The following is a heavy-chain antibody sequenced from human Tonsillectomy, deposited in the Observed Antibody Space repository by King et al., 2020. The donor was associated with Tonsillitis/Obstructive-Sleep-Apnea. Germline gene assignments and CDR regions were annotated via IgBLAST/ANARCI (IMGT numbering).Heavy chain of an antibody. D-gene: IGHD6-19*01. V-gene: IGHV4-34*01. Sequence: VQLPQWGAGLLKPSETLSLTCAVYGGSFSGYYWSWIRQPPGKGLEWIGEINHRGSTNYNPSLKSRVTISVDTSKNQFSLKLSSVTAADTAVYYCARGALSPGIAVAGTPPGGYWGQGTLVTVSS. J-gene: IGHJ4*02. CDR2: INHRGST. CDR1: GGSFSGYY. CDR3: ARGALSPGIAVAGTPPGGY.